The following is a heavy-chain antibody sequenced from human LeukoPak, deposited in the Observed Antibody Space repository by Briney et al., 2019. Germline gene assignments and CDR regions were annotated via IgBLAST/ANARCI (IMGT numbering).Heavy chain of an antibody. J-gene: IGHJ5*01. V-gene: IGHV3-49*04. CDR1: GFTFGDYA. Sequence: GGSLRLSCTASGFTFGDYAMSWVRQAPGKGLEWVGFIRSKAYGGTTEYAASVKGRFTISRDDSKSIAYLQMNSLRNEDTAVYYCAKTPRGVRDWRWLQLPLDSWGQGTLVTVSS. D-gene: IGHD5-24*01. CDR3: AKTPRGVRDWRWLQLPLDS. CDR2: IRSKAYGGTT.